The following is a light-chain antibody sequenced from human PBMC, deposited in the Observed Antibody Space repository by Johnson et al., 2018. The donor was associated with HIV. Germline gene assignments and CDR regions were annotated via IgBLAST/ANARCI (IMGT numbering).Light chain of an antibody. V-gene: IGLV1-51*02. CDR3: GTWDSSLSEGV. Sequence: QSVLSQPPSVSAAPGQKVTISCSGSSSNIGNNYVSWYQQLPGTAPKLLIYENNKRPSGIPDRFSGSKSGTSATLGITGLQTGDEAGYSCGTWDSSLSEGVFGTGTKGTVL. CDR2: ENN. CDR1: SSNIGNNY. J-gene: IGLJ1*01.